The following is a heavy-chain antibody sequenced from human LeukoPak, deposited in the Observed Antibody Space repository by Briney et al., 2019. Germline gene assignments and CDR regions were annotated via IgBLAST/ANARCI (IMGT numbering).Heavy chain of an antibody. D-gene: IGHD3-22*01. V-gene: IGHV4-38-2*02. Sequence: SETLSLTCTVSGYSISSGYYWGWIRQPPGKGLEWIGIIYHSGSTYFNPSLKSRVTISVDTSKNQFSLKLSSVTAADTAVYYCARGLNFFDYWGQGTLVTVSS. CDR2: IYHSGST. J-gene: IGHJ4*02. CDR1: GYSISSGYY. CDR3: ARGLNFFDY.